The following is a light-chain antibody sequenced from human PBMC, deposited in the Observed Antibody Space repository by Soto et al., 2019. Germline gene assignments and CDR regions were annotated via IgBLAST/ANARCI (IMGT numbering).Light chain of an antibody. V-gene: IGKV3-15*01. CDR1: QSVNSN. J-gene: IGKJ4*01. CDR3: QQYNNWPPLT. CDR2: GAS. Sequence: EIVMTQSPATLSVSPGEGAILSCRASQSVNSNLAWYQHKPGQAPRLHIYGASTRSTGIPARFSGSGSGTEFTLTISSLQSEDFGVYYCQQYNNWPPLTFGGGTKVEIK.